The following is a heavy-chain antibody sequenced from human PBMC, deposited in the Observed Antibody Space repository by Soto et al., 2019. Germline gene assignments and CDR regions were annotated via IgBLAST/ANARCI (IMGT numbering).Heavy chain of an antibody. D-gene: IGHD3-3*01. CDR3: ASIKVFGVSAVTSKTWFAP. Sequence: QVHLIQSGAEVKKPGSSVKVSCKASGGTFNNYAFSGVRQAPGQGLEWLGGIIPVFSATHYAQNFQGRVTSSANYSTKTVDLDLSSMRSDATAAYFCASIKVFGVSAVTSKTWFAPWGQGTLVIVYS. J-gene: IGHJ5*02. V-gene: IGHV1-69*01. CDR2: IIPVFSAT. CDR1: GGTFNNYA.